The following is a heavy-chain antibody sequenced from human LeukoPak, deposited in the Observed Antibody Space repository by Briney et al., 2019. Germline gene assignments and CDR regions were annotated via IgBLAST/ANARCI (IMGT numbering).Heavy chain of an antibody. CDR1: GFTFSSYA. V-gene: IGHV3-30*01. D-gene: IGHD3-16*01. CDR2: ISYDGSNK. J-gene: IGHJ4*02. CDR3: VGSLWGYQFDY. Sequence: GGSLRLSCAASGFTFSSYAMHWVRQAPGKGLEWVAVISYDGSNKYYADSVKGRFTISRDNSKNTVDLQMNSLRTEDTAVYYCVGSLWGYQFDYWGQGALVTVSS.